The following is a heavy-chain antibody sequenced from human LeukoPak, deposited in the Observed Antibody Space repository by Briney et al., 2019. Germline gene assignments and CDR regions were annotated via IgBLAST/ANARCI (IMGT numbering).Heavy chain of an antibody. V-gene: IGHV3-11*04. Sequence: GGSLRLSCAASECSVKYNYMTWVRQAPGKGLEWVSYISSSSSTIYYSDSVKGRFTISRDNAKNSLYLQMNSLRAEDTAVYYCARSGSWGGDGYNLHWGQGTLVTVSS. D-gene: IGHD5-24*01. CDR3: ARSGSWGGDGYNLH. J-gene: IGHJ4*02. CDR1: ECSVKYNY. CDR2: ISSSSSTI.